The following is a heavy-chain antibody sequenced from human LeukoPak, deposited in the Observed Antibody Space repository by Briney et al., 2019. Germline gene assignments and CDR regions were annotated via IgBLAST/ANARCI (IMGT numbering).Heavy chain of an antibody. J-gene: IGHJ4*02. V-gene: IGHV3-23*01. CDR3: AKASGASRPYYFDY. CDR1: GFTFSSYV. D-gene: IGHD3-10*01. Sequence: PGGSLRLSCAASGFTFSSYVMSWVRQAPGKGLEWVSAIINSGTSIYYADSVKGRFTISRDNSKNTLYLQINGLRVEDAAVYYCAKASGASRPYYFDYWGQGTLVTVSS. CDR2: IINSGTSI.